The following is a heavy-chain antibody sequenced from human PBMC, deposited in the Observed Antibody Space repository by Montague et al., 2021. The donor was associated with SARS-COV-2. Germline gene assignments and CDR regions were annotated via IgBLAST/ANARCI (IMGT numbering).Heavy chain of an antibody. V-gene: IGHV4-59*08. CDR2: IYYCGST. D-gene: IGHD3-3*01. Sequence: SETLSLTCTVSGGSISSYYWSWIRQPPGKGLEWIGYIYYCGSTNYNPSLKSRVTISVDTSKNQFSLKLSSVTAADTAVYYCARSPYGEWLLYSDYYYYMDVWGKGTTVTVSS. CDR3: ARSPYGEWLLYSDYYYYMDV. J-gene: IGHJ6*03. CDR1: GGSISSYY.